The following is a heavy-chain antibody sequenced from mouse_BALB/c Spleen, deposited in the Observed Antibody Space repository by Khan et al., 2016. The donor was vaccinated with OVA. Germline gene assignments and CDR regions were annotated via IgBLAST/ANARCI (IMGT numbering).Heavy chain of an antibody. CDR1: GFILTSSW. CDR3: AREESLYYFDY. CDR2: IYPGTDNT. D-gene: IGHD1-2*01. Sequence: VQLKQSGAELVRPGASVNLSCKTSGFILTSSWIHWIKQRSGQGLEWIARIYPGTDNTYYNEKYKDKATLTADKSSSTAYMQLSSLKSENSAVYFCAREESLYYFDYWGQGTTLTVSS. V-gene: IGHV1-76*01. J-gene: IGHJ2*01.